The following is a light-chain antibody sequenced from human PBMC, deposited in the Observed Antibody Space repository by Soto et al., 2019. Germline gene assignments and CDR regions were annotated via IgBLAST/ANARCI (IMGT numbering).Light chain of an antibody. Sequence: QSALTQPASVSGSPGQSITISCTGTSSDVGGYNYVSWYQHHPGKAPKLMIYDVSNWPSGVSNRFSGSKSGNTASLTISGLQAEDEADYYCSSYTSSSTLVVFGTGTKVTVL. CDR2: DVS. CDR3: SSYTSSSTLVV. CDR1: SSDVGGYNY. J-gene: IGLJ1*01. V-gene: IGLV2-14*03.